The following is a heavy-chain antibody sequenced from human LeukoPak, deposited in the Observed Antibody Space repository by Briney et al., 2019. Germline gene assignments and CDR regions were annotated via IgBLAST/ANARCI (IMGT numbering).Heavy chain of an antibody. CDR3: ARLLSSYYDILTGYCGPFDY. D-gene: IGHD3-9*01. Sequence: GGSLRLSCAASGFTFSSYWMSWVRQAPGKGLEWVANIKQDGSEKYYVDSVKGRFTISRDNAKNSLYLQMNSRRAEATAVYYCARLLSSYYDILTGYCGPFDYWGRGTRVTVSS. CDR2: IKQDGSEK. J-gene: IGHJ4*02. CDR1: GFTFSSYW. V-gene: IGHV3-7*01.